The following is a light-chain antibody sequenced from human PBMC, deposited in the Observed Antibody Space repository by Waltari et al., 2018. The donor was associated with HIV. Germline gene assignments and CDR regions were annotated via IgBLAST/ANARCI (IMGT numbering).Light chain of an antibody. CDR3: AAWDDTLTVV. CDR2: RNN. V-gene: IGLV1-47*01. Sequence: QSVLTQPPSASGTPGQSVTISCSGTSSNIGTNYVYWYQQFPGTAPKLLIYRNNNRPSGGPDRFSGSKSGTSASLAISGLRSDDEADYYCAAWDDTLTVVFGGGTKLTVL. J-gene: IGLJ2*01. CDR1: SSNIGTNY.